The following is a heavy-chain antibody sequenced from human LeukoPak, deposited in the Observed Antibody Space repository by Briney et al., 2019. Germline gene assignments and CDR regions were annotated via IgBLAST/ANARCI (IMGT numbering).Heavy chain of an antibody. D-gene: IGHD6-19*01. J-gene: IGHJ4*02. Sequence: ASVKVSCKASGYTFTGYYMHWVRQAPGQGLEWMGWINPNSGGTNYAQKFQGRVTMTRDTSISTAYMELSRLRSDDTAAYYCARGASSGWSPAYWGQGTLVTVSS. CDR3: ARGASSGWSPAY. V-gene: IGHV1-2*02. CDR1: GYTFTGYY. CDR2: INPNSGGT.